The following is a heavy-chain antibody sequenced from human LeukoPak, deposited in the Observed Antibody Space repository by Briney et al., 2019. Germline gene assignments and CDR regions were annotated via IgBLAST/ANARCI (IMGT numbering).Heavy chain of an antibody. CDR2: ISSSGSTI. J-gene: IGHJ4*02. V-gene: IGHV3-11*04. Sequence: PGGSLRLSCAASGFTFSDYYMSWIRQAPGKGLEWVSYISSSGSTIYYADSVKGRFTISRDNAKNSLYLQMNSLRAEDTAVYYCAKDPFAGWYRGNYFDYWGQGTLVTVSS. D-gene: IGHD6-19*01. CDR1: GFTFSDYY. CDR3: AKDPFAGWYRGNYFDY.